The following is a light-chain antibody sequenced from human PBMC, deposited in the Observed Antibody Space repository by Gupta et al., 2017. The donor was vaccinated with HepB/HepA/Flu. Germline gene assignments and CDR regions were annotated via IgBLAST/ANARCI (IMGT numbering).Light chain of an antibody. J-gene: IGLJ2*01. V-gene: IGLV1-44*01. CDR3: AAWDDSLNAVV. CDR1: SSNIGTNT. Sequence: QSILPQPPSVSGTPGQRVTISCSGSSSNIGTNTVNWYQQLPGTAPKLLIYTNDQRPSGVPDRFSGSTSGTSASLAISGLQSEDEADYFCAAWDDSLNAVVFGGGTKLTVL. CDR2: TND.